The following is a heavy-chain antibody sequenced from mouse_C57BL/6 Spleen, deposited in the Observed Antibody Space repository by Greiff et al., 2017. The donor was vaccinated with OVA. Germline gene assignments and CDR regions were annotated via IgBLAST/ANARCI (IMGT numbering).Heavy chain of an antibody. D-gene: IGHD4-1*01. J-gene: IGHJ2*01. CDR2: INPSSGYT. CDR3: ARTGLGPAFDY. V-gene: IGHV1-4*01. CDR1: GYTFTSYT. Sequence: VQLQQSGAELARPGASVKMSCKASGYTFTSYTMHWVKQRPGQGLEWIGYINPSSGYTKYNQKFKDKATLTADKSSSTAYMQLSSLTSEDSAVYYCARTGLGPAFDYWGQGTTLTVSS.